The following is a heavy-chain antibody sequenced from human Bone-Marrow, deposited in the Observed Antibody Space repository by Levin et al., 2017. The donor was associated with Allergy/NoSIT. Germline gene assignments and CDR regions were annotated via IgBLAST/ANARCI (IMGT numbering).Heavy chain of an antibody. Sequence: GGSLRLSCAASGFTFSSYGMHWVRQAPGKGLEWVAVISYDGSNKYYADSVKGRFTISRDNSKNTLYLQMNSLRAEDTAVYYCAKDPGPSNDWAGGYYFDYWGQGTLVTVSS. V-gene: IGHV3-30*18. J-gene: IGHJ4*02. D-gene: IGHD3-16*01. CDR1: GFTFSSYG. CDR2: ISYDGSNK. CDR3: AKDPGPSNDWAGGYYFDY.